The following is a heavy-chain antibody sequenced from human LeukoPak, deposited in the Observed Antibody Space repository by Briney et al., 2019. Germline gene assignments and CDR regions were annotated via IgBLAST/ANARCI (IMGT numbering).Heavy chain of an antibody. CDR2: ISSSSSYI. D-gene: IGHD2-21*02. J-gene: IGHJ4*01. CDR1: GFTFSSYS. CDR3: ARDPAEEYCGGDCYHDY. V-gene: IGHV3-21*01. Sequence: PGGSLRLSCAASGFTFSSYSMNWVRQAPGKGLEWVSPISSSSSYIYYADSVKGRFTISRDNAKNSLYLQMNSLRAEDTAVYYCARDPAEEYCGGDCYHDYWGQGTLVTVSS.